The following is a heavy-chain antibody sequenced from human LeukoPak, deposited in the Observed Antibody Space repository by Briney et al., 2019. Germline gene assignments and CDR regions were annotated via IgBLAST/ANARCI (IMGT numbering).Heavy chain of an antibody. CDR2: INTDGSST. J-gene: IGHJ5*02. CDR1: GFTFSSYW. Sequence: GGSLRLSCAASGFTFSSYWMHWVRQAPGKGLVWVSRINTDGSSTSYADSVKGRFTISRDNAKNTLYLQMNSLRAEDTAVYYCARDRAYCSSTSCWDGNWFDPWGQGTLITVSS. V-gene: IGHV3-74*01. CDR3: ARDRAYCSSTSCWDGNWFDP. D-gene: IGHD2-2*01.